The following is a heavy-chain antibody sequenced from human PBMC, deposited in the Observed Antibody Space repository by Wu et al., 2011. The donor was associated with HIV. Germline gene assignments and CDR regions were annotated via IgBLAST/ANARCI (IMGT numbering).Heavy chain of an antibody. CDR2: ISADNGDT. CDR3: ARDTNYTLAYYYMDV. Sequence: QVQLVQSGAEVQKPGASVKVSCKASGYIFTMYSISWVRQAPGQGLEWMGWISADNGDTNYAQKLQGRVTMTTDTSTSTAYMELRSLRFDDTAVYYCARDTNYTLAYYYMDVWGDRDHGPRLL. V-gene: IGHV1-18*01. CDR1: GYIFTMYS. D-gene: IGHD2-2*02. J-gene: IGHJ6*03.